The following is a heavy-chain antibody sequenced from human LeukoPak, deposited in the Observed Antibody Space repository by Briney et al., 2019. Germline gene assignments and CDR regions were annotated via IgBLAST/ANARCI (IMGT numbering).Heavy chain of an antibody. CDR2: ICPADSDI. J-gene: IGHJ5*02. CDR3: ARQEYCSGGSCYTWFDP. Sequence: GESLKISCKGSGYSINNYWIGWVRQMPGKGLEWMGIICPADSDIRYSPSFQGQVTISADKSISTAYLQWSSLKALDTAMYYCARQEYCSGGSCYTWFDPWGQGTLVTVSS. D-gene: IGHD2-15*01. V-gene: IGHV5-51*01. CDR1: GYSINNYW.